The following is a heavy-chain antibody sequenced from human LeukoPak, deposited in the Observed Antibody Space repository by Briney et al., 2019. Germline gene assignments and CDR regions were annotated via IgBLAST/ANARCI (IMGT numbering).Heavy chain of an antibody. CDR1: RFTFTDYG. D-gene: IGHD6-13*01. Sequence: GGSLRLSCAASRFTFTDYGMHWVRQPPGKGLEWVALIWYDGSGKYYADSVKGRFTISRDNSQNTVYLQMNSLRAEDTAVYYCASRHSYSSSWSAFDIWGQGTMVTVSS. J-gene: IGHJ3*02. CDR3: ASRHSYSSSWSAFDI. CDR2: IWYDGSGK. V-gene: IGHV3-33*01.